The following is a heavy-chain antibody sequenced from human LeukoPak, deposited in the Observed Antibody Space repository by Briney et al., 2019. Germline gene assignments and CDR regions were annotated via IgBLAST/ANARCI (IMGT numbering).Heavy chain of an antibody. Sequence: QPGGSLRLSCAASGFTFSSYAMHWVRQAPGKGLEWVAVISYDGSNKYYADSVKGRFTISRDNSKNTLYLQMNSLRAEDTAAYYCARAPHYYDSSGSPDYWGQGTLVTVSS. CDR1: GFTFSSYA. CDR2: ISYDGSNK. CDR3: ARAPHYYDSSGSPDY. D-gene: IGHD3-22*01. J-gene: IGHJ4*02. V-gene: IGHV3-30*04.